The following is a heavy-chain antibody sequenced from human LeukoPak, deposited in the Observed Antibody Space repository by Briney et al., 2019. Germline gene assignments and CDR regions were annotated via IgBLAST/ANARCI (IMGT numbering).Heavy chain of an antibody. CDR2: IYYSGST. V-gene: IGHV4-59*01. CDR1: GGSISSYY. CDR3: ARETPILGGAFS. J-gene: IGHJ5*02. Sequence: SETLSLTCTVSGGSISSYYWSWIRQPPGKGLEWIGYIYYSGSTNYNPSLKSRVTISVDTSKNQFSLKLSSVTAADTAVYYCARETPILGGAFSWGQGTLVTVSS. D-gene: IGHD2-21*01.